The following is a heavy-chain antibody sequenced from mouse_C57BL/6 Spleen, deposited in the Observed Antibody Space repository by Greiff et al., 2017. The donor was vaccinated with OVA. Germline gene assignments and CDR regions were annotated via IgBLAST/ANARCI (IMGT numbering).Heavy chain of an antibody. V-gene: IGHV14-2*01. CDR3: ARARKGYDGYYYAMDY. J-gene: IGHJ4*01. D-gene: IGHD2-3*01. Sequence: VQLKQSGAELVKPGASVKLSCTASGFNIKDYYMHWVKQRTEQGLEWIGRIDPEDGETKYAPQFQGKATITADTSSNTAYLQLSSLTSEDTAVYYWARARKGYDGYYYAMDYWGQGTSVTVS. CDR1: GFNIKDYY. CDR2: IDPEDGET.